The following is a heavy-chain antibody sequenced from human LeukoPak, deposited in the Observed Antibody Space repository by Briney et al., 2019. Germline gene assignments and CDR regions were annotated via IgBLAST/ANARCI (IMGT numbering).Heavy chain of an antibody. J-gene: IGHJ4*02. CDR1: GFTFSSYA. CDR2: ISGSGGST. V-gene: IGHV3-23*01. D-gene: IGHD6-13*01. Sequence: GGSLRLSCAASGFTFSSYAMSWVRQAPGKGLEWVSAISGSGGSTYYADSVKGRFTISRDNSKNTLYLQTNSLRAEDTAVYYCAKADSSSWYYFDYWGQGTLVTVSS. CDR3: AKADSSSWYYFDY.